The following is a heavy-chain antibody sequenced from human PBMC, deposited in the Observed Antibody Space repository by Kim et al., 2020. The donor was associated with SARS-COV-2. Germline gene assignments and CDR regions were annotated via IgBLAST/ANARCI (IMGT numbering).Heavy chain of an antibody. V-gene: IGHV4-34*01. CDR1: GGSFSGYY. J-gene: IGHJ6*02. CDR3: ARAPYRSGSYYYYYYGMDV. Sequence: SETLSLTCAVYGGSFSGYYWSWIRQPPGKGLEWIGEINHSGSTNYNPSLKSRVTISVDTSKNQFSLKLSSVTAADTAVYYCARAPYRSGSYYYYYYGMDVWGQGTTVTVSS. D-gene: IGHD3-10*01. CDR2: INHSGST.